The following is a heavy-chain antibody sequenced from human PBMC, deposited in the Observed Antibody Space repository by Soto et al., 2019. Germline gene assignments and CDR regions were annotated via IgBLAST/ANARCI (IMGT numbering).Heavy chain of an antibody. V-gene: IGHV1-3*01. Sequence: SVKVSCKASGYTFTSYAMHWVRQAPGQRLEWMGWINAGNGNTKYSQKFQGRVTITRDTSASTAYMELSSLRSEDTAVYYCARELAGTDPQFDYWGQGTLVTVSS. J-gene: IGHJ4*02. D-gene: IGHD1-1*01. CDR3: ARELAGTDPQFDY. CDR1: GYTFTSYA. CDR2: INAGNGNT.